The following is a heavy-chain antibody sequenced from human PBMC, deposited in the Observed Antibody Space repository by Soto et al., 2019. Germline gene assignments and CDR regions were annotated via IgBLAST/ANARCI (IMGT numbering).Heavy chain of an antibody. V-gene: IGHV1-3*01. CDR2: INAGNGDT. CDR3: ARAISGYVT. J-gene: IGHJ4*02. D-gene: IGHD5-12*01. Sequence: QVQLVQSGAEMKKPGASVKLSCKTSGINYNTYAIHWVRQAPGQGLEWMGWINAGNGDTRYSQNFQGRVTLTRDTSASTVYMDLDRLKSEDTGVSYCARAISGYVTWGQGTLVTVSS. CDR1: GINYNTYA.